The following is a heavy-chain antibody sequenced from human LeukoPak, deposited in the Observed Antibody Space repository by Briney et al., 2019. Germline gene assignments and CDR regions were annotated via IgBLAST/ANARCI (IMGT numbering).Heavy chain of an antibody. J-gene: IGHJ4*02. Sequence: GRSLRLSCAASGLTFSSYGMHWVRQAPGKGLEWVAVISYDGSNKYYADSVKGRFTISRDNSKNTLYLQMNSLRAEDTAVYYCARGRAAAGKSLDYWGQGTLVTVSS. CDR2: ISYDGSNK. D-gene: IGHD6-13*01. V-gene: IGHV3-30*03. CDR1: GLTFSSYG. CDR3: ARGRAAAGKSLDY.